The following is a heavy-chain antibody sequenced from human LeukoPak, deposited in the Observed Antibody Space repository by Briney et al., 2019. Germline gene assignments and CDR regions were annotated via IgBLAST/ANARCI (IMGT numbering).Heavy chain of an antibody. CDR3: AKAIAPYDSSAKSYYHALDV. D-gene: IGHD3-22*01. CDR1: GGSISSYY. CDR2: IYYSGST. V-gene: IGHV4-59*01. Sequence: SETLSLTCTVSGGSISSYYWSWIRQPPGKGLEWIGYIYYSGSTNYNPSLKSRVTISVDTSKNQFSLKLSSVTAADTAVYYCAKAIAPYDSSAKSYYHALDVWGQGTTVTVSS. J-gene: IGHJ6*02.